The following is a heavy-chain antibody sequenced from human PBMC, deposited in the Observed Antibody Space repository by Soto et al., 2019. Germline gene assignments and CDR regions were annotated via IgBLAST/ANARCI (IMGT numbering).Heavy chain of an antibody. J-gene: IGHJ4*02. CDR2: IGPYGNSI. Sequence: LKISCAASGGRFRDFFMSWLRQAPGKGLEWVSYIGPYGNSIYYADSVKGRFTISRDDATKSLHLHMNSLRTDDTAVYYCARDDHTYGVYWGQGTPVTVSS. CDR1: GGRFRDFF. V-gene: IGHV3-11*01. D-gene: IGHD2-21*01. CDR3: ARDDHTYGVY.